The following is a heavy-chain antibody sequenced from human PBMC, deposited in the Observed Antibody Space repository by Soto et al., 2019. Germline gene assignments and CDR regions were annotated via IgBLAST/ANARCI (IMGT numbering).Heavy chain of an antibody. Sequence: ETLSLTCTVSCGSIRSYYWSWIRQPPGKGLEWIGYIYYSGRTNYNPSLKSRVTISVDTSKNQFSLKLSSVTAADTAVYYCARGARVVAATTLQYYFDYWGQGTLVTVSS. J-gene: IGHJ4*02. CDR2: IYYSGRT. D-gene: IGHD2-15*01. CDR3: ARGARVVAATTLQYYFDY. V-gene: IGHV4-59*01. CDR1: CGSIRSYY.